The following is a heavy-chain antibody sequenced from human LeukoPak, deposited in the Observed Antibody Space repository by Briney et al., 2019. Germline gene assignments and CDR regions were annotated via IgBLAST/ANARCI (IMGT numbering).Heavy chain of an antibody. CDR1: GFTLSSYW. Sequence: PGGSLRLSCAASGFTLSSYWMTWVRQAPGKGLEWVANIKQDGSEKYYVDSVKGRFTISRDNAKNSLYLQMNSLRAEDTALYYCARDCCGSSHFYYYYMDVWGKGTTVTVSS. J-gene: IGHJ6*03. CDR2: IKQDGSEK. D-gene: IGHD6-13*01. CDR3: ARDCCGSSHFYYYYMDV. V-gene: IGHV3-7*03.